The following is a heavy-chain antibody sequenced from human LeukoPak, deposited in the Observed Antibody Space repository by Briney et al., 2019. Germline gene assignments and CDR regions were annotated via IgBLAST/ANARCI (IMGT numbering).Heavy chain of an antibody. J-gene: IGHJ5*02. Sequence: SETLSLTCTVSGGSISSSSYYWGWIRQPPGKGLEWIGSIYYSGSTYYNPSLKSRVTISVHTSKNQFSLKLSSVTAADTAVYYCARQENIGWFDPWGQGTLVTVSS. CDR3: ARQENIGWFDP. CDR1: GGSISSSSYY. CDR2: IYYSGST. D-gene: IGHD2/OR15-2a*01. V-gene: IGHV4-39*01.